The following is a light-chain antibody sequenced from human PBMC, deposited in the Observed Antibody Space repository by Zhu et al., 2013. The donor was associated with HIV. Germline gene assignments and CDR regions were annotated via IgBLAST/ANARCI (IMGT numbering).Light chain of an antibody. J-gene: IGKJ5*01. CDR2: GAS. CDR1: QDISSF. Sequence: IQMTQSPSSLSASTGDRVTITCRASQDISSFLAWYQQKPGKTPKLLIYGASTLQSGVPSRFSGSGSGTDFTLTISCLQSEDFATYYCQQYYSYPITFGQGTRLEIK. CDR3: QQYYSYPIT. V-gene: IGKV1-8*01.